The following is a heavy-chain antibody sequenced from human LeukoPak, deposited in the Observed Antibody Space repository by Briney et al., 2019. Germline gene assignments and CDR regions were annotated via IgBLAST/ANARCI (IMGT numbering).Heavy chain of an antibody. D-gene: IGHD3-3*01. J-gene: IGHJ4*02. Sequence: GGSLRLSCAASGFTFSNYDMSWVRQAPGKGLEWVSVISGSGGSTYYADSVKGRFTISRDNSKNTLYLQMNSLRAEDTAVYYCAKDSPAGVSMYYFDYWGQGTLVTVSS. CDR3: AKDSPAGVSMYYFDY. V-gene: IGHV3-23*01. CDR1: GFTFSNYD. CDR2: ISGSGGST.